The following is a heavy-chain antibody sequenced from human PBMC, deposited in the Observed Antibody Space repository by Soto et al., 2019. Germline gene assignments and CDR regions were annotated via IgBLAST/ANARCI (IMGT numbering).Heavy chain of an antibody. Sequence: QVQLVQSGAEVKKPGSSVKVSCKASGGTFSSYAISWVRQAPGQGLEWMGGIIPIFGTANYAQKFQGRVTITADKSTSTAYMELSSLRSEDTAVYYCAREEVVVVPAAMGYYYYGMDVWGQGTTVTVSS. D-gene: IGHD2-2*01. CDR2: IIPIFGTA. J-gene: IGHJ6*02. V-gene: IGHV1-69*06. CDR3: AREEVVVVPAAMGYYYYGMDV. CDR1: GGTFSSYA.